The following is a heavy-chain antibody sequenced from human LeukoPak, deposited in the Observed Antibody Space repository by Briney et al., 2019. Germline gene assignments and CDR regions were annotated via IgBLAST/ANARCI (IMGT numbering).Heavy chain of an antibody. Sequence: GGSLRLSCAASGFTFSNAWMSWVRQAPGKGLEWVGPIKSKTDGGTTDYAAPVKGRFTISRDDSKNTLYLQMNSLKTENTAVYYCTTAPYYYGSGSSPFDYWGQGTLVTVSS. CDR2: IKSKTDGGTT. V-gene: IGHV3-15*01. D-gene: IGHD3-10*01. CDR3: TTAPYYYGSGSSPFDY. CDR1: GFTFSNAW. J-gene: IGHJ4*02.